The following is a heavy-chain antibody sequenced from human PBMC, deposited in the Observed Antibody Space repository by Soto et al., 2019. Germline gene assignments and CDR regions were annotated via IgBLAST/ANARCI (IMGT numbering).Heavy chain of an antibody. D-gene: IGHD2-21*01. J-gene: IGHJ6*03. CDR2: ISSSSSTI. CDR1: GFTFRSYG. CDR3: ARGRIRLMDV. Sequence: PGGSLRLSCIASGFTFRSYGMSWVRQAPGKGLEWVSYISSSSSTIYYADSVKGRFTISRDNAKNSLYLQMNSLRAEDTAVYYCARGRIRLMDVWGKGTTVTVSS. V-gene: IGHV3-48*01.